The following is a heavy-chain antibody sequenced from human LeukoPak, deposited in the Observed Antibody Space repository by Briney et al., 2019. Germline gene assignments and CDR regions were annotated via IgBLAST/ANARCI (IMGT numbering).Heavy chain of an antibody. Sequence: PSETLSLTCNVTGGSISSYFWTWIRQPAGKGLEWIGRIHASGTTNYNSSLKSRVSMSVDTSKNQFSLKLTSVTAADTAVYFCARDGADVYGRAFDYWGQGTLVSVSS. D-gene: IGHD3-10*01. CDR1: GGSISSYF. CDR2: IHASGTT. V-gene: IGHV4-4*07. J-gene: IGHJ4*02. CDR3: ARDGADVYGRAFDY.